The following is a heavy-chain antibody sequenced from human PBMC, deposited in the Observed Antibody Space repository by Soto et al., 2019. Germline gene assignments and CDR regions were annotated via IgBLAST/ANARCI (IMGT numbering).Heavy chain of an antibody. Sequence: GSLRLSCLASGFTFSDFAMTWVRHVPGRGLEWVASLDGAGGSTYYAESVRRRFSISRDNSQNTLFLQMKRLTVDDTAIYYCAAPRDEYGSGVSWFTYGMDIWGQGTTVTVSS. CDR1: GFTFSDFA. J-gene: IGHJ6*02. D-gene: IGHD3-10*01. CDR2: LDGAGGST. V-gene: IGHV3-23*01. CDR3: AAPRDEYGSGVSWFTYGMDI.